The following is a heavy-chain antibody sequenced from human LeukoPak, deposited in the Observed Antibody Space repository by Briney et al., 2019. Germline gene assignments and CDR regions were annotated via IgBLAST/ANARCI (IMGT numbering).Heavy chain of an antibody. J-gene: IGHJ3*02. CDR1: GFTFSSYW. V-gene: IGHV3-74*01. CDR2: INSDGRST. D-gene: IGHD5-24*01. Sequence: GGSLRLSCAASGFTFSSYWMHWVRQAPGKGLVWVSRINSDGRSTSYADSVKGRFTISRDNAKKSLYLQMNSLRVEDTAVYYCARGFDGYYGFDIWGQGTMVTVSS. CDR3: ARGFDGYYGFDI.